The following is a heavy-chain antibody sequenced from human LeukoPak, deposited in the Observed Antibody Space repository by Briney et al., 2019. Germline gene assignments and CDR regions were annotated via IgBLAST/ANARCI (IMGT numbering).Heavy chain of an antibody. D-gene: IGHD6-13*01. CDR3: ARDVSLAAAGANWFDP. J-gene: IGHJ5*02. Sequence: GGSLRLSCAASGFTFSSYSMNWVRQAPGKGLEGVSSISSSSSYIYYADSVKGRFTISRDNAKNSLYLQMNSLRAEDTAVYYCARDVSLAAAGANWFDPWGQGTLVTVSS. V-gene: IGHV3-21*01. CDR1: GFTFSSYS. CDR2: ISSSSSYI.